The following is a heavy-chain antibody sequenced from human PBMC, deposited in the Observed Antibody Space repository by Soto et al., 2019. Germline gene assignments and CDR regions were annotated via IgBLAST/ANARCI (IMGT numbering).Heavy chain of an antibody. CDR3: AKDISSLHDVYNWFDP. Sequence: GGSLRLSCAASGLTFSSYAMSWVRQAPGKGLEWVSAISGSGGSTYYADSVKGRFTISRDNSKNTLYLQMNSLRAEDTAVYYCAKDISSLHDVYNWFDPWGQGTLVTVSS. D-gene: IGHD6-13*01. J-gene: IGHJ5*02. CDR2: ISGSGGST. CDR1: GLTFSSYA. V-gene: IGHV3-23*01.